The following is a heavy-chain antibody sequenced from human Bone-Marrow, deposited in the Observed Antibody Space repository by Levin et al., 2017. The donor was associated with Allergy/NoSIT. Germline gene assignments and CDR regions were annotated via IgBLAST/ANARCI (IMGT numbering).Heavy chain of an antibody. CDR2: ISYDGTKK. J-gene: IGHJ4*02. CDR3: ARDSYGSGTLYLFDS. D-gene: IGHD3-10*01. Sequence: GGSLRLSCAASGFTFTTYTMHWVRQAPGKGLEWVAVISYDGTKKYYAGSVQGRFTISRDNSKNTLYLQMNSLRTDDTAVYYCARDSYGSGTLYLFDSWGLGSLVTVSS. V-gene: IGHV3-30*04. CDR1: GFTFTTYT.